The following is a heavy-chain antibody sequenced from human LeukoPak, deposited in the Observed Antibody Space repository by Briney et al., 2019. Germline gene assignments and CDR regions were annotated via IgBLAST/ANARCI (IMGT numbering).Heavy chain of an antibody. CDR2: IRYDGSNK. V-gene: IGHV3-30*02. D-gene: IGHD7-27*01. Sequence: GGSLRLSCAASGFTFSSYGMHWVRQAPGKGLEWVAFIRYDGSNKYYAGSVKGRFTISRDNSKNTLYLQMNSLRVEDTAIYYCARDYVWGSSESDYWGQGTLVTVSS. J-gene: IGHJ4*02. CDR3: ARDYVWGSSESDY. CDR1: GFTFSSYG.